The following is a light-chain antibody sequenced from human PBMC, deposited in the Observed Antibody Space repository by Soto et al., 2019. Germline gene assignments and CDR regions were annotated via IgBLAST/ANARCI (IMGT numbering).Light chain of an antibody. CDR1: SSDVGAYNY. CDR3: TLSTRGNTLI. Sequence: QSVLTQPASVSGSPGQSITISCTGTSSDVGAYNYVSWYQHHPGKAPKLLIYDVSARPSGVSNRLSGSKSGNTASLTISGLQAEDEADYYCTLSTRGNTLIFGGGTKLTVL. J-gene: IGLJ2*01. CDR2: DVS. V-gene: IGLV2-14*03.